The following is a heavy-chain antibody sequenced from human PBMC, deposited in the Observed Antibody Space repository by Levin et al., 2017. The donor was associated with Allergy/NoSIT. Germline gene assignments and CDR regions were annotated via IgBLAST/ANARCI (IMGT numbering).Heavy chain of an antibody. CDR3: ARGGYVRGYDGYGEWYYFDY. CDR2: IYPTGTT. V-gene: IGHV4-30-2*01. Sequence: LSCAVSGGSISIGGYAYSWIRQPPGKGLEWIGYIYPTGTTHYNSSLESRVTMSVDRSKNQFSLKLNSVTAADTAVYFCARGGYVRGYDGYGEWYYFDYWGQGALVTVSS. CDR1: GGSISIGGYA. J-gene: IGHJ4*02. D-gene: IGHD5-12*01.